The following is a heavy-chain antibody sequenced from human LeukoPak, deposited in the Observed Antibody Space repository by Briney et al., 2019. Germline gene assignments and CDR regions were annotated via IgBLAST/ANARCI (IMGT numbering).Heavy chain of an antibody. CDR3: ARHANGGTYPPDF. CDR2: IYYTGIT. J-gene: IGHJ4*02. CDR1: GGSITNYF. V-gene: IGHV4-59*08. Sequence: SETLSLTCTVSGGSITNYFWSWIRQPPGKGLEGIGHIYYTGITTYNPSLRSRLTISVDRSKNHFSLKLNSVTAADTAIYYCARHANGGTYPPDFWGQGTLVTVSS. D-gene: IGHD1-26*01.